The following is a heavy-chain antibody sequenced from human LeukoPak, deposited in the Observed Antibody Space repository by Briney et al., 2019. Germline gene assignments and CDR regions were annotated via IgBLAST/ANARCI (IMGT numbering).Heavy chain of an antibody. CDR2: ISYDGTNK. CDR3: AKCPLSSSWTSYYMDV. CDR1: GFTFSSYG. D-gene: IGHD6-13*01. J-gene: IGHJ6*03. V-gene: IGHV3-30*18. Sequence: PGGSLRLSCAASGFTFSSYGMHWVRQAPGKGLEWVTVISYDGTNKYYADSVKGRFTISRDNSKNTLYLQMNSLRAEDTAVYYCAKCPLSSSWTSYYMDVWGKGTTVTISS.